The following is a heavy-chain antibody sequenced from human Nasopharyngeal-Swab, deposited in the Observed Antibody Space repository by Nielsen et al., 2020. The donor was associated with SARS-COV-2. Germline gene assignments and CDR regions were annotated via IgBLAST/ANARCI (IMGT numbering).Heavy chain of an antibody. V-gene: IGHV3-21*01. J-gene: IGHJ4*02. D-gene: IGHD2-15*01. Sequence: GESLKISCAASGFTFSSYSMNWVRQAPGKGLEWVSSISSSSSYIYYAGSVKGRFTISRDNAKNSLYLQMNSLRAEDTAVYYCARARLGWVVVVAATPPDYWGQGTLVTVSS. CDR2: ISSSSSYI. CDR1: GFTFSSYS. CDR3: ARARLGWVVVVAATPPDY.